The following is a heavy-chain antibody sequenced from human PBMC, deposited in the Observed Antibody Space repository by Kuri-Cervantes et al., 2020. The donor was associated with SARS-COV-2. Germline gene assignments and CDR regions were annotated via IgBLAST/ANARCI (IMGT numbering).Heavy chain of an antibody. Sequence: GESLKISCAASGFTFSSYAMSWVRQAPGKGLEWVSAISGSGGSTYYADSVKGRFTISRDNSKNTLYLQMNSLRAEDTAVYYCASYYLATGDYFDFWGQGNLVTVSS. CDR3: ASYYLATGDYFDF. CDR2: ISGSGGST. D-gene: IGHD3-22*01. J-gene: IGHJ4*02. V-gene: IGHV3-23*01. CDR1: GFTFSSYA.